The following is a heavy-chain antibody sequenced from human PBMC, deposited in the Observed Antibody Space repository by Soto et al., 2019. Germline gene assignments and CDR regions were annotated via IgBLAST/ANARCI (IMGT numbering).Heavy chain of an antibody. CDR2: ISGSGSTV. D-gene: IGHD6-19*01. CDR3: ARNPSGQWVVRLYCDL. V-gene: IGHV3-48*03. CDR1: GFSISDYE. J-gene: IGHJ4*02. Sequence: DVQLVESGGDLAQPGGSLRLSYAASGFSISDYEMNWVRQAPGKGLEWVSYISGSGSTVYYADSVKGRFTISRDNAKNSVFLQINTLRVEDAAIYYCARNPSGQWVVRLYCDLWGQGTLVTVSS.